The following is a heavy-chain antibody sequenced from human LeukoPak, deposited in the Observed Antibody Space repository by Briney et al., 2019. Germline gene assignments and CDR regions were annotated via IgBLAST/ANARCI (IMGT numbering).Heavy chain of an antibody. V-gene: IGHV1-18*01. CDR3: ARGIDSGSPPLGTFEI. J-gene: IGHJ3*02. CDR1: GYSVTTFG. CDR2: SSAYNGNT. Sequence: ASVKVSCKASGYSVTTFGITWVRQAPGQGLEWMGWSSAYNGNTNYAQKLQGRVTMTTDTSTSTAYMERRSLRSDDTAIYYCARGIDSGSPPLGTFEIWGQGTMVTVSS. D-gene: IGHD1-26*01.